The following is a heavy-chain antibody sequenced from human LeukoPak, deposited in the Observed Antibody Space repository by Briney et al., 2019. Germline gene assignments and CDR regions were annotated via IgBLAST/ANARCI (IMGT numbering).Heavy chain of an antibody. CDR3: ARGRWVTTVTTNWFDP. V-gene: IGHV4-34*01. CDR1: GESFSGYY. D-gene: IGHD4-17*01. CDR2: INHSGST. J-gene: IGHJ5*02. Sequence: SETLSLTCAVYGESFSGYYWSWIRQPPGKGLEWIGEINHSGSTNYNPSLKSRVTISVDTSKNQFSLKLSSVTAADTAVYYCARGRWVTTVTTNWFDPWGQGTLVTVSS.